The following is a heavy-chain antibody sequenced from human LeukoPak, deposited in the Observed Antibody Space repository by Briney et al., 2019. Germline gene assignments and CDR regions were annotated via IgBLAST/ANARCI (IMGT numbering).Heavy chain of an antibody. V-gene: IGHV1-2*04. CDR3: ARVLRYFDWPDY. J-gene: IGHJ4*02. D-gene: IGHD3-9*01. CDR2: INPNSGGT. Sequence: GASLKVSCKASGYTFTGYYMRWVRQAPGQGLEWMGWINPNSGGTNYAQKFQGWVTMTRDTSISTAYMELSRLRSDDTAVYYCARVLRYFDWPDYWGQGTLVTVSS. CDR1: GYTFTGYY.